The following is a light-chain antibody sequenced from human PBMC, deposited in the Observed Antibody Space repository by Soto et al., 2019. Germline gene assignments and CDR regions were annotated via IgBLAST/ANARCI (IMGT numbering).Light chain of an antibody. Sequence: TQSPSTLSASLGDRVTITCRASESIRTWLAWYQHKPGKAPKFLIYDASSLESGVPSRFSGSGSGTEFTLTISSLQPDDLATYYCLQYNSSPWTFGQGTKVDI. J-gene: IGKJ1*01. CDR3: LQYNSSPWT. CDR1: ESIRTW. V-gene: IGKV1-5*01. CDR2: DAS.